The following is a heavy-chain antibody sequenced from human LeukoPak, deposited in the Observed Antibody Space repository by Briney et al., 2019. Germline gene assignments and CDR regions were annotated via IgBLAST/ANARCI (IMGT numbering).Heavy chain of an antibody. J-gene: IGHJ4*02. D-gene: IGHD6-13*01. CDR1: GYNFTSYW. V-gene: IGHV5-51*01. Sequence: GESLKISCKGSGYNFTSYWIGWVRQMPRKGLEWMGIIYPGDSDTRYSPSFQGQVTVSADKSISTAYLQWSSLKAADTAMYYCAIQIPDSSSWYIDYWGQGTLVTVSS. CDR2: IYPGDSDT. CDR3: AIQIPDSSSWYIDY.